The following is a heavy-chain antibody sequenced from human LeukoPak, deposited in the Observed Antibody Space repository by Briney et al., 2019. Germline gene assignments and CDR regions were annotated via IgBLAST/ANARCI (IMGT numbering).Heavy chain of an antibody. CDR1: GGSISSGGYS. D-gene: IGHD6-6*01. V-gene: IGHV4-61*08. CDR2: IYYSGST. CDR3: ARRLLAAPGYFDY. J-gene: IGHJ4*02. Sequence: SSETLSLTCAVSGGSISSGGYSWSWIRQPPGKGLEWIGYIYYSGSTNYNPSLKSRVTISVDTSKNQFSLKLSSVTAADTAVYYCARRLLAAPGYFDYWGQGTLVTVSS.